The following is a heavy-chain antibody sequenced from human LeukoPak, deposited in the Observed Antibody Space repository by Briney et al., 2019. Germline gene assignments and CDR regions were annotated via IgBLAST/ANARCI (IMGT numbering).Heavy chain of an antibody. CDR1: GGSISSGGYY. V-gene: IGHV4-31*03. CDR2: IYYSGST. D-gene: IGHD2-2*01. Sequence: SETLSLTCTVSGGSISSGGYYWSWIRQHPGKGLEWIGYIYYSGSTYYNPSLKSRVTISVDTSKNQFSLKLGSVTAADTAVYYCARDLRSSTSCYSDVWGQGTTVTVSS. CDR3: ARDLRSSTSCYSDV. J-gene: IGHJ6*02.